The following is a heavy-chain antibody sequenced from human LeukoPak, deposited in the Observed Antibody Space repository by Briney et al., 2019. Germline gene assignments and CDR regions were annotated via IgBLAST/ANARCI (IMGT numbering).Heavy chain of an antibody. Sequence: PSETLPLTCTVSGGSISSYYWSWIRQPPGKGLEWIGYIYYSGSTNYNPSLKSRVTISVDTSKNQFSLKLSSVTAADTAVYYCARYQLAVGYFDYWGQGTLVTVSS. CDR2: IYYSGST. J-gene: IGHJ4*02. D-gene: IGHD2-2*01. CDR3: ARYQLAVGYFDY. CDR1: GGSISSYY. V-gene: IGHV4-59*08.